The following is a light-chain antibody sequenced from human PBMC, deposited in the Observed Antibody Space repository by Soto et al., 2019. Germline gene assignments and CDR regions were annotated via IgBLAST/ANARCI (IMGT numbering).Light chain of an antibody. CDR1: SSNIGAGYV. V-gene: IGLV1-40*01. CDR3: QSYDASLRGRV. Sequence: QLVLTQPPSVSGAPGQRVTISCTGSSSNIGAGYVVHWYQQLPGTAPKLLISTNTNRPSGVPDRFSGSKSGTSASLAITGLQADDEADYYCQSYDASLRGRVFGGGTKLTVL. CDR2: TNT. J-gene: IGLJ3*02.